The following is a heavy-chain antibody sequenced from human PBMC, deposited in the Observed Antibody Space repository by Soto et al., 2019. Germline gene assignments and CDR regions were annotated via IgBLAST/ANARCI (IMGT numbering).Heavy chain of an antibody. CDR3: ARSKYDSSGYYSVYYFDY. J-gene: IGHJ4*02. CDR2: INAGNGNT. Sequence: ASVKVSCKASGYTFTSYAMHWVHQAPGQRLEWMGWINAGNGNTKYSQKFQGRVTITRDTSASTAYMELSSLTSEDTAVYYCARSKYDSSGYYSVYYFDYWGQGSLVTVSS. V-gene: IGHV1-3*01. CDR1: GYTFTSYA. D-gene: IGHD3-22*01.